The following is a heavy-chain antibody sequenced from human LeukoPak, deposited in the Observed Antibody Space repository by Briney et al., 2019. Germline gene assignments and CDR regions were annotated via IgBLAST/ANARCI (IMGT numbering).Heavy chain of an antibody. CDR1: GFTFSSYE. Sequence: GGSLRLSCAASGFTFSSYEMNWVRQAPGKGLEWVSYISKSGSSISYADSVKGRFTISRDNAKESVYLQMDSLSAEDTAVYYCARENWAPYDWGQGTLVTVSS. V-gene: IGHV3-48*03. D-gene: IGHD3-3*01. CDR3: ARENWAPYD. CDR2: ISKSGSSI. J-gene: IGHJ4*02.